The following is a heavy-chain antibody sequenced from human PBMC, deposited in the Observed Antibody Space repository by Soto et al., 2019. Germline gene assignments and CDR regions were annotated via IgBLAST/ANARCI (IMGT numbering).Heavy chain of an antibody. CDR3: ASTYYNASRGSFDY. CDR2: IYYSGST. Sequence: QVQLQESGPGLVKPSQTLSLTCTVSGGSINSGNYYWSWIRQHPGKGLEWIGYIYYSGSTYYNPPLNSRVTISVDTSKTQFSLKRSSVTAADTAVYYCASTYYNASRGSFDYWGQGTLVTVSS. D-gene: IGHD3-22*01. V-gene: IGHV4-31*03. J-gene: IGHJ4*02. CDR1: GGSINSGNYY.